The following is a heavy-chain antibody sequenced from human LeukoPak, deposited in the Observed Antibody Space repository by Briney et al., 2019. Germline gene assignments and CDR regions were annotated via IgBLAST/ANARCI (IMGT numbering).Heavy chain of an antibody. J-gene: IGHJ5*02. CDR3: ASSQASNWFDP. Sequence: SETLSLTCTVSGGSISSYYWSWIRQPPGKGLEWIGYIYYSGSTNYNPSLKSRVTISVDTSKNQFSLKLSSVTAADTAVYYCASSQASNWFDPWGQGTLVTVSS. CDR2: IYYSGST. CDR1: GGSISSYY. V-gene: IGHV4-59*01.